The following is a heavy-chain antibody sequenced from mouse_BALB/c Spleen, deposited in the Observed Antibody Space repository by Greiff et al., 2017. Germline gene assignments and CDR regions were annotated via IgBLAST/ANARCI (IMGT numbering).Heavy chain of an antibody. Sequence: VQLQQSGAELVKPGASVKLSCTASGFNIKDTYMHWVKQRPEQGLEWIGRIDPANGNTKYDPKFKSKATLTVDKSSSTAYMQLSSLTSEDSAVYYCARKGSGLDYWGQGTTLTVSS. CDR3: ARKGSGLDY. CDR2: IDPANGNT. CDR1: GFNIKDTY. D-gene: IGHD1-1*01. V-gene: IGHV14-3*02. J-gene: IGHJ2*01.